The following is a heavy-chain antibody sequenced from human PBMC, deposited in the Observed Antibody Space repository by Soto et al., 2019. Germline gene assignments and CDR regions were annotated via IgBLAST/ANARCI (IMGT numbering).Heavy chain of an antibody. V-gene: IGHV3-66*01. CDR3: ARDRIPTGMDV. CDR1: GGSISSGDYY. J-gene: IGHJ6*02. CDR2: IYSGGST. Sequence: ETLSLTCTVSGGSISSGDYYWSWIRQPPGKGLEWVSVIYSGGSTYYADSVKGRFTISRDNSKNTLYLQMNSLRAEDTAVYYCARDRIPTGMDVWGQGTTVTV.